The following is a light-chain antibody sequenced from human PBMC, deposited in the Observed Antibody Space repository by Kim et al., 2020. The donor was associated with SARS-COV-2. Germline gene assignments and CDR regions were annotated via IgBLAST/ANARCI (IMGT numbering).Light chain of an antibody. CDR1: RNVDTY. Sequence: ASVGDTVTSPCRASRNVDTYLAWYQQKPGKAPKLLIYQASTLKSGVPSRFSGSGSGTEFTLTTGSLQPDDFATYYCQQYRSYPWTFGQGTKVDIK. CDR3: QQYRSYPWT. CDR2: QAS. J-gene: IGKJ1*01. V-gene: IGKV1-5*03.